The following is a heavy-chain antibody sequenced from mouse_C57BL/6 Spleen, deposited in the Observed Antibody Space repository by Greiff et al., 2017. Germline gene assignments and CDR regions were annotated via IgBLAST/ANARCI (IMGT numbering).Heavy chain of an antibody. Sequence: EVQLVESGPSLVRPSQTLSLTCTVTGFSINSDCYWIWIRQFPGNKLEYIGYTFYSGITYYNPSLESRTYITRDTSKNQFSLKLSSVTTEDTATYYCARSCGNPDYYAMDYWGQGTSVTVSS. V-gene: IGHV3-3*01. CDR2: TFYSGIT. CDR1: GFSINSDCY. D-gene: IGHD2-1*01. J-gene: IGHJ4*01. CDR3: ARSCGNPDYYAMDY.